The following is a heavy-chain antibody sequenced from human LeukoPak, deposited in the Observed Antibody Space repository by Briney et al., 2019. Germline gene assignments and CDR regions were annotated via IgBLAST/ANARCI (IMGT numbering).Heavy chain of an antibody. J-gene: IGHJ4*02. Sequence: GGSLRLSCAASGFTFSNAWMSWVRQAPGKGLEWVAVISYDGSNKYYADSVKGRFTISRDNSKNTLYLQMNSLRAEDTAVYYCAKNQNDYGGNSFFDYWGQGILVTVSS. CDR1: GFTFSNAW. CDR3: AKNQNDYGGNSFFDY. CDR2: ISYDGSNK. D-gene: IGHD4-23*01. V-gene: IGHV3-30*18.